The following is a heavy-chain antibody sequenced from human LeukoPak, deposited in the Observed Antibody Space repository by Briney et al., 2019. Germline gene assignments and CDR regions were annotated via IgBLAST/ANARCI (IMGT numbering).Heavy chain of an antibody. CDR3: ARDFFHGHCAGLSCFLLDY. Sequence: GASVKVSCKASGYTFTRYGISWVRQAPGQGLEWMGWISANNGDTNSAQKFQGRVTMTTVTSTSTAYMELRSLRSDDTAVYYCARDFFHGHCAGLSCFLLDYWGQGSLVAVSS. V-gene: IGHV1-18*01. CDR2: ISANNGDT. D-gene: IGHD2-15*01. CDR1: GYTFTRYG. J-gene: IGHJ4*02.